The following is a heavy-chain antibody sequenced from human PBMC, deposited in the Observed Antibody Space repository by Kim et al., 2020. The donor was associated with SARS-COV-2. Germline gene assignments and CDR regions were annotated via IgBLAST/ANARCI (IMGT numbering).Heavy chain of an antibody. J-gene: IGHJ3*02. Sequence: GGSLRLSCAASGFTFSSYAMHWVRQAPGKGLEYVSAISSNGGSTYYANSVKGRFTISRDNSKNTLYLQMGSLRAEDMAVYYCARAGGGERATDAFDIWGQGTMVTVSS. CDR2: ISSNGGST. V-gene: IGHV3-64*01. CDR1: GFTFSSYA. D-gene: IGHD1-26*01. CDR3: ARAGGGERATDAFDI.